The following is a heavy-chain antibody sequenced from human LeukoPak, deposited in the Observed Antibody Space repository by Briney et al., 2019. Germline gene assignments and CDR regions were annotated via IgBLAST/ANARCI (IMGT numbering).Heavy chain of an antibody. D-gene: IGHD5-18*01. CDR1: GGSISSYY. CDR2: IYYSGST. J-gene: IGHJ4*02. V-gene: IGHV4-59*01. Sequence: SETLSLTCTVSGGSISSYYWSWIRQPPGKGLEWIGYIYYSGSTNYNPSLKSRVTISVDTSKNQFSLKLSSVTAADTAVYYCARGDTAMPIGDYWGQGTLVTVSS. CDR3: ARGDTAMPIGDY.